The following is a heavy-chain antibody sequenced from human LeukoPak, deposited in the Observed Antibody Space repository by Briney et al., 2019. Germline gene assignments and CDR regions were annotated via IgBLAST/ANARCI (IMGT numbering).Heavy chain of an antibody. CDR1: GGSISRYY. CDR2: IYYSGSP. CDR3: AAYYYDSSGYYSDY. D-gene: IGHD3-22*01. J-gene: IGHJ4*02. V-gene: IGHV4-59*01. Sequence: SEALSLTCTVSGGSISRYYWTWIRQPPGKGLERIGYIYYSGSPNFNPSLKSRVTISVDTSKNQFSLKLTSVTAADTAVYYCAAYYYDSSGYYSDYWGQGTLVTVSS.